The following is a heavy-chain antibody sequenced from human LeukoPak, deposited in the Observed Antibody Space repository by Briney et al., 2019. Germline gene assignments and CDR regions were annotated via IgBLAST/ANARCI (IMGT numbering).Heavy chain of an antibody. D-gene: IGHD2-2*01. V-gene: IGHV3-21*01. CDR3: ARALRYCSSTSCLAFDY. J-gene: IGHJ4*02. CDR2: ISSSSYI. CDR1: GFTFSSYS. Sequence: GGSLRLSRAASGFTFSSYSMNWVRQAPGKGLEWVSSISSSSYIYYADSVKGRFTISRDNAKNSLYLQMNSLRAEDTAVYYCARALRYCSSTSCLAFDYWGQGTLVTVSS.